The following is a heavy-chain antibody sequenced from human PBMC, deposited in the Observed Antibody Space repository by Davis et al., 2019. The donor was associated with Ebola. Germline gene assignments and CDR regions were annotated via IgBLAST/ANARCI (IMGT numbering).Heavy chain of an antibody. CDR1: GFTFSGSA. J-gene: IGHJ6*02. V-gene: IGHV3-73*01. Sequence: GESLKISCAASGFTFSGSAMHWVRQASGKGLEWVGRIRNKNDGDVTSYGASVEGRFTISRDDSKNTAYLQLNSLKTEDTAVDYCTRGAPYFMDVWGQRTTVTVSS. D-gene: IGHD2/OR15-2a*01. CDR3: TRGAPYFMDV. CDR2: IRNKNDGDVT.